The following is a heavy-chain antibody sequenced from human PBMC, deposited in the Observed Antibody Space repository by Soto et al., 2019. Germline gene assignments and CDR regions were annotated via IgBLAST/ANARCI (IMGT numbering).Heavy chain of an antibody. V-gene: IGHV5-10-1*01. CDR2: IDPSDSYT. CDR3: ARPTYSNGWYSYSFDF. D-gene: IGHD6-19*01. CDR1: GYIFTNYW. Sequence: GESLKISCKASGYIFTNYWIGWVRQMPGKGLEWMGRIDPSDSYTNYGPSFEGHITISVDESLTTIYLEWSSLRASDTAMYYCARPTYSNGWYSYSFDFWGQGTLVTVSS. J-gene: IGHJ4*02.